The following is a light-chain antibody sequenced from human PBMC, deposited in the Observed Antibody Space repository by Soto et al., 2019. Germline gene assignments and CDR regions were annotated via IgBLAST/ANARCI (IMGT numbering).Light chain of an antibody. Sequence: DIVMTQSPLSLPVTPGEPASISCRSSQGLLHSNGYNYLDWYLQKPGQSPQLLIYLGSNRASGVPDRFSGSGSGTDFTLKISRVAAEDVGVYYCMQALQTPRTFGQGTKVEIK. CDR1: QGLLHSNGYNY. CDR3: MQALQTPRT. J-gene: IGKJ1*01. V-gene: IGKV2-28*01. CDR2: LGS.